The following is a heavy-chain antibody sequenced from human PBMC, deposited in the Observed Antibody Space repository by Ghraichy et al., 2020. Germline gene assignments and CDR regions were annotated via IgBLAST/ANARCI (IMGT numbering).Heavy chain of an antibody. CDR1: GFTFSSYE. CDR3: ARGHDFWSGSWRVNGHYFDY. D-gene: IGHD3-3*01. Sequence: GGSLRLSCAASGFTFSSYEMNWVRQAPGKGLEWVSYISSSGSTIYYADSVKGRFTISRDNAKNSLYLQMNSLRAEDTAVYYCARGHDFWSGSWRVNGHYFDYWGQGTLVTVSS. CDR2: ISSSGSTI. J-gene: IGHJ4*02. V-gene: IGHV3-48*03.